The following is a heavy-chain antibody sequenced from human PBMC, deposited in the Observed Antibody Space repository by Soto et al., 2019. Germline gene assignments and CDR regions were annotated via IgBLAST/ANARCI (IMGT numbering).Heavy chain of an antibody. D-gene: IGHD3-16*01. Sequence: EVQLLESGGDLVQPGGSLRLSCAASGFTFSSYVMTWVRQAPGKGLEWVSAISGSGSMTYYTNYADSVKGRFTISRDDSKNSLYLQMSPLRAEDTALYYCAKVMITNVDIMFHYWRQGTLVTASS. J-gene: IGHJ4*02. CDR3: AKVMITNVDIMFHY. CDR1: GFTFSSYV. V-gene: IGHV3-23*01. CDR2: ISGSGSMTYYT.